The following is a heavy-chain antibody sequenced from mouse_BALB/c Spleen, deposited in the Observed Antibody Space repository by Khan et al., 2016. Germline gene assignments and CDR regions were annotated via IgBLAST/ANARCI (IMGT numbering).Heavy chain of an antibody. CDR2: ISYSGST. D-gene: IGHD2-3*01. CDR3: ARDGLEGYFDY. J-gene: IGHJ2*01. Sequence: EVQLQESGPGLVKPSQSLSLTCTVTGYSITSDYAWNWIRQFPGNKLEWMGYISYSGSTSYNPSLKSRISITRDTSKNQFFLQLNSVTTEDTATXDCARDGLEGYFDYWGQGTTLTVSS. V-gene: IGHV3-2*02. CDR1: GYSITSDYA.